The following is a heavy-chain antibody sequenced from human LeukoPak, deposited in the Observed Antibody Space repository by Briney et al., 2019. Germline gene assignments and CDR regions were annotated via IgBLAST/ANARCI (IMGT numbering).Heavy chain of an antibody. CDR2: ISWDGGTT. CDR1: GFTFYDYA. V-gene: IGHV3-43D*03. CDR3: AKGRDSYPPGPIDY. D-gene: IGHD5-18*01. Sequence: GGSLRLSCAASGFTFYDYAMFWVRHTPGKGLEWVSLISWDGGTTSYADSVTGRFTISRDNSKNSLYMQMNSLRGEDTALYYCAKGRDSYPPGPIDYWGQGTLVTVSS. J-gene: IGHJ4*02.